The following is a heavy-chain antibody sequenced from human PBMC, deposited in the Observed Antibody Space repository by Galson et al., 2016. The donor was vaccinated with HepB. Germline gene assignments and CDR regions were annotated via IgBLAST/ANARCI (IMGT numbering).Heavy chain of an antibody. CDR3: ATAGTGLAARKFDS. D-gene: IGHD6-6*01. CDR2: ISSFSSYT. CDR1: GFTFSDYY. J-gene: IGHJ4*02. Sequence: SLRLSCAASGFTFSDYYMTWIRQAPGKGLECISYISSFSSYTSYADSVKGRFTISRDHAKNSLFLQMNSLRAEDTAVYYCATAGTGLAARKFDSWGQGTLVTVSS. V-gene: IGHV3-11*06.